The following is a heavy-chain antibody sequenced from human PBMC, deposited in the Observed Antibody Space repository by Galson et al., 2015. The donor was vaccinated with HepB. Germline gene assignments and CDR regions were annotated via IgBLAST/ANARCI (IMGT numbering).Heavy chain of an antibody. J-gene: IGHJ6*02. D-gene: IGHD3-9*01. V-gene: IGHV1-46*01. CDR3: ARDLEINPFNCITILCYYGMDV. CDR2: INPSGGST. CDR1: GYTFTSYY. Sequence: SVKVSCKASGYTFTSYYMHWVRQAPGQGLEWMGIINPSGGSTSYAQKFQGRVTMTRDTSTSTVYMELSSLRSEDTAVYYCARDLEINPFNCITILCYYGMDVWGQGTTVTVSS.